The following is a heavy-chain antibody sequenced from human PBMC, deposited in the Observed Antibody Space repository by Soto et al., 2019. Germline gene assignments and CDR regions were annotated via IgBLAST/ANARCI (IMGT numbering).Heavy chain of an antibody. D-gene: IGHD5-12*01. CDR3: ARGERWLQFSANY. CDR1: GGSISSSSYY. J-gene: IGHJ4*02. Sequence: SETLSLTCTVSGGSISSSSYYWGWIRQPPGKGLEWIGSIYYSGSTYYNPSLRGRLTISMDSSKNQLSLRLTSVTAADTAVYFCARGERWLQFSANYWGRGTLVTVSS. CDR2: IYYSGST. V-gene: IGHV4-39*07.